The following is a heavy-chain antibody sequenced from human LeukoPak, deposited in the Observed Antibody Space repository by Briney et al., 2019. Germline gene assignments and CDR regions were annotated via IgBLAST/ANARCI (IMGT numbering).Heavy chain of an antibody. V-gene: IGHV3-48*02. Sequence: PGGSLRLSCAASGFTFSSYSMNWVRQAPGKGLEWVSYISSSSSTIYYADSVKGRFTISRDNAKNSLYLQMNSLRDEDTAVYLCARRPYSDTSGRLSDVWGQGTTVTVSS. D-gene: IGHD3-22*01. CDR1: GFTFSSYS. CDR2: ISSSSSTI. J-gene: IGHJ6*02. CDR3: ARRPYSDTSGRLSDV.